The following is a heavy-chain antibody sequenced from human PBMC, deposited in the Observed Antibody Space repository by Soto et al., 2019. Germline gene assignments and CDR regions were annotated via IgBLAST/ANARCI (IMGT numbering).Heavy chain of an antibody. CDR1: GFAFSSYD. D-gene: IGHD3-10*01. CDR2: IGTLGDT. CDR3: ARDGTYGAGRGPDWYFDL. Sequence: EVQLVESGGGLVQPGGSLRLSCAASGFAFSSYDMHWVRQAAGKGLEWVSAIGTLGDTYYPGSVKGRFTISRENAKNSLYLQMNGTRDGDRAGYYCARDGTYGAGRGPDWYFDLWGRGTLVTVSS. J-gene: IGHJ2*01. V-gene: IGHV3-13*04.